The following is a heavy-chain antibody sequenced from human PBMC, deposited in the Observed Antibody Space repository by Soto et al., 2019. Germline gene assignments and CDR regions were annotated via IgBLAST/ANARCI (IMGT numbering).Heavy chain of an antibody. CDR2: FDPEDGET. CDR1: GYTFTNNY. V-gene: IGHV1-24*01. J-gene: IGHJ4*02. D-gene: IGHD3-22*01. CDR3: ATVWNYYDSSGYSFYYFDY. Sequence: ASVKVSCKADGYTFTNNYVLWVRQAPGQGLEWMGGFDPEDGETIYAQKFQGRVTMTEDTSTDTAYMELSSLRSEDTAVYYCATVWNYYDSSGYSFYYFDYWGQGTLVTVSS.